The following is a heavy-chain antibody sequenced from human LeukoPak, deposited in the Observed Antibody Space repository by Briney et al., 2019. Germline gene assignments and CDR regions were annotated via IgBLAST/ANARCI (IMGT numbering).Heavy chain of an antibody. D-gene: IGHD1-26*01. J-gene: IGHJ4*02. Sequence: SETLSLTCAVYGGSFSGYYWSWIRQPPGKGLEWIGEVNHSGSTNYNPSLKSRVTISVDTSKNQFSLKLSSATAADTAVYYCARGSTRSGSYGYWGQGTLVTVSS. CDR2: VNHSGST. CDR3: ARGSTRSGSYGY. CDR1: GGSFSGYY. V-gene: IGHV4-34*01.